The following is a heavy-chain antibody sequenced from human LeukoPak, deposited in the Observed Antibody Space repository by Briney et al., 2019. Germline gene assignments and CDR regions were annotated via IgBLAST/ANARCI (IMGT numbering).Heavy chain of an antibody. Sequence: TFTXXGXXXXGQXPGEGRXWMVWISAYNGNTNYPQQLQGRVTITTDKYTSTDYMELRRLRYDDTGVYYCVRDPNWGFDYWGQGTLVTVSS. CDR2: ISAYNGNT. J-gene: IGHJ4*02. CDR1: TFTXXG. V-gene: IGHV1-18*01. D-gene: IGHD3-16*01. CDR3: VRDPNWGFDY.